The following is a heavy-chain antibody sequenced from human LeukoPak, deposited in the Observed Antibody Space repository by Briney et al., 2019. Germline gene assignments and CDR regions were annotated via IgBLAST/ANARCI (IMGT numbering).Heavy chain of an antibody. D-gene: IGHD3-10*01. V-gene: IGHV1-2*02. J-gene: IGHJ4*02. CDR3: ARDEGNTMVRGVILYYFDY. CDR1: GYTFAGYY. CDR2: INPNSGGT. Sequence: ASVKVSCKASGYTFAGYYIHWVRQAPGQGPEWMGWINPNSGGTNFAQKFQGRVTMTRDTSISTAYMELSRLRSDDTAVYYCARDEGNTMVRGVILYYFDYWGQGTLVTVSS.